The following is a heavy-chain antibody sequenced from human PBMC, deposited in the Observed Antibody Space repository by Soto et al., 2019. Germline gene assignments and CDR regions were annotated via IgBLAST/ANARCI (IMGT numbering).Heavy chain of an antibody. J-gene: IGHJ6*02. V-gene: IGHV5-51*01. CDR2: IYPGDSDT. D-gene: IGHD6-19*01. CDR3: ARGSRDSSGWRRKDYYYYGMDV. CDR1: GYSFTSYW. Sequence: AGESLKISCKGSGYSFTSYWIGWVRQMPGKGLEWMGIIYPGDSDTRYSPSFQGQVTISADKSISTAYLQWSSLKASDTAMYYCARGSRDSSGWRRKDYYYYGMDVWGQGTTVTVSS.